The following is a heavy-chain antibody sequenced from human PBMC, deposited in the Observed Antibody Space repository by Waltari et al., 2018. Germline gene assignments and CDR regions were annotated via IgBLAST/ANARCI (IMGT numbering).Heavy chain of an antibody. V-gene: IGHV5-51*01. CDR2: IYPGDSDT. CDR1: GYSFTNYW. CDR3: ARHPTHYHATSGYEAVYYFDF. J-gene: IGHJ4*02. Sequence: EVQLVQSGAEVKKPGESLKISCKGSGYSFTNYWIGWVRQTPGKGLEWMGIIYPGDSDTRYSPSFQGHVTISADKSISTAYLQWSSLKASDTAMYYCARHPTHYHATSGYEAVYYFDFWGQGTLVTVSS. D-gene: IGHD3-22*01.